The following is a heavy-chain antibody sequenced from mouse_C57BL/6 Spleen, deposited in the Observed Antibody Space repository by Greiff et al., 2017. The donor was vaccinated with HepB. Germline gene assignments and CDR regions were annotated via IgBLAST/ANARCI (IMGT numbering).Heavy chain of an antibody. CDR1: GYSFTGYY. CDR3: ARRVGYDYSSYWYFDV. D-gene: IGHD2-4*01. CDR2: INPSTGGT. V-gene: IGHV1-42*01. Sequence: EVKLMESGPELVKPGASVKISCKASGYSFTGYYMNWVKQSPEKSLEWIGEINPSTGGTTYNQKFKAKATLTVDKSSSTAYMQLKSLTSEDSAVYYCARRVGYDYSSYWYFDVWGTGTTVTVSS. J-gene: IGHJ1*03.